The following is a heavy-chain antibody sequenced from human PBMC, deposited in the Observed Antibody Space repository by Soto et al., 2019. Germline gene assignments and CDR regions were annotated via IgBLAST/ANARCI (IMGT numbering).Heavy chain of an antibody. J-gene: IGHJ4*02. CDR3: ARTGLWPPLAD. CDR2: SYYSRNT. CDR1: GGSIDSSDFY. D-gene: IGHD7-27*01. Sequence: QLQESGPGLVKPSETLSLTCSVSGGSIDSSDFYWVWIRQPPGKGLEWIGSSYYSRNTYYNSSLRGRATLPGTRPNNRFPLRLSPVTAADTAVYYCARTGLWPPLADGAQGPLFPVSS. V-gene: IGHV4-39*01.